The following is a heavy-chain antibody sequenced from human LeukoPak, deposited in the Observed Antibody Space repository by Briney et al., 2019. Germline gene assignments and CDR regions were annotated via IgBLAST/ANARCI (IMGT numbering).Heavy chain of an antibody. J-gene: IGHJ4*02. CDR2: VTPNSGAT. CDR1: GYTFTANN. V-gene: IGHV1-2*02. Sequence: ASVKVSCKASGYTFTANNIHWVRQAPGQGPEWMGWVTPNSGATNIAQKFQDRVAMTTDTSISTAYMDLSRLRPDDTAVYFCARGLPGTSPGFDCWGQGTLVIASS. CDR3: ARGLPGTSPGFDC. D-gene: IGHD5/OR15-5a*01.